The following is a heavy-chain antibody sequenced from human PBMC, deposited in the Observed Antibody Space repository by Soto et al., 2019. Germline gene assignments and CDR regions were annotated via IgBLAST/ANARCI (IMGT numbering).Heavy chain of an antibody. J-gene: IGHJ5*02. D-gene: IGHD3-10*01. V-gene: IGHV1-8*01. CDR3: ERVLLWFGAHWFDP. Sequence: QVQLVQSGAEVKKPGASVKVSCKASGYTFTSYDINWVRQATGQGLEWMGWMNPNSGNTGYAQKFQGRVTMPRHTSISTAYMELSSLRSEDTAVYYCERVLLWFGAHWFDPWGQGTLVTVSS. CDR2: MNPNSGNT. CDR1: GYTFTSYD.